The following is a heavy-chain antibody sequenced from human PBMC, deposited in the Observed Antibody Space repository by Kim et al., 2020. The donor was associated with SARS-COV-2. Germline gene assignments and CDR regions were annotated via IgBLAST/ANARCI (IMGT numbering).Heavy chain of an antibody. D-gene: IGHD1-26*01. V-gene: IGHV4-39*07. CDR3: AGEVEDAATHHFDY. Sequence: YNPSLKSRLSISIDTSKNQFSLKLSSVTVADTAVYFCAGEVEDAATHHFDYWGQGSLVTVSS. J-gene: IGHJ4*02.